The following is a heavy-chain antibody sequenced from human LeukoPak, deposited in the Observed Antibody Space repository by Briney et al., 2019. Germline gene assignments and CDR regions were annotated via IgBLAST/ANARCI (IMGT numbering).Heavy chain of an antibody. CDR3: AKDLGDLLRYFSN. Sequence: GGSLRLSCAASGFTFSSYAMSWVRQAPGKGLEWVSAISASGGSTYYADSVKGRFAISRDNSKNTLYPQMNSLRAEDTAVYYCAKDLGDLLRYFSNWGQGTLVTVSS. CDR2: ISASGGST. D-gene: IGHD3-9*01. V-gene: IGHV3-23*01. J-gene: IGHJ4*02. CDR1: GFTFSSYA.